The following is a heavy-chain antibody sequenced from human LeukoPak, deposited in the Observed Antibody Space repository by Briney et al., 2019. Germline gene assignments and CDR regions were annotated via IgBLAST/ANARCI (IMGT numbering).Heavy chain of an antibody. CDR1: GFTFSGST. V-gene: IGHV3-73*01. CDR3: SRHEALPGDY. D-gene: IGHD2-21*02. CDR2: IRTKANNYAT. J-gene: IGHJ4*02. Sequence: GASLKISCAASGFTFSGSTVHWVRQASGKVLDWVGHIRTKANNYATAYAASVKGRFTISRDDSKNTAYLQMNSLKIEDTAVYYCSRHEALPGDYWGQGTLVTVSS.